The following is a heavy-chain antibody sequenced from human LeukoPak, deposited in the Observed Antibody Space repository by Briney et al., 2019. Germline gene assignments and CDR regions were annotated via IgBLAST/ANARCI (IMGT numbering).Heavy chain of an antibody. CDR3: ARGVRGGRFDY. D-gene: IGHD2-15*01. CDR2: INPNNGGT. V-gene: IGHV1-2*06. CDR1: GYTFSGYY. J-gene: IGHJ4*02. Sequence: ASVKVSCKASGYTFSGYYIHWVRQAPGQGLEWMGRINPNNGGTNYAQKFQGRVTMTRDMSMSTAYMELSRLRSDDTAVYYCARGVRGGRFDYWGQGTLVTVSS.